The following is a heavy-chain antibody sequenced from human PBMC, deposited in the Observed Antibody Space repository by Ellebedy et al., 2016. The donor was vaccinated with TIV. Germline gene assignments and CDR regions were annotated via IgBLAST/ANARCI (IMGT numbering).Heavy chain of an antibody. CDR2: IIPILGIA. CDR1: RGTFSSYA. J-gene: IGHJ4*02. CDR3: ARVGDYYDSSGEVDY. Sequence: SVKVSXKASRGTFSSYAISWVRQAPGQGLEWMGRIIPILGIANYAQKFQGRVTITADKSTSTAYMELSSLRSEDTAVYYCARVGDYYDSSGEVDYWGQGTLVTVSS. D-gene: IGHD3-22*01. V-gene: IGHV1-69*04.